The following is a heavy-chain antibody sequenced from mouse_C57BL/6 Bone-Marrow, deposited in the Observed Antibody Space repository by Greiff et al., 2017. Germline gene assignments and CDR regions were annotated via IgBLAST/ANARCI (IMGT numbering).Heavy chain of an antibody. CDR2: ISYDGSN. V-gene: IGHV3-6*01. J-gene: IGHJ3*01. Sequence: EVKLVESGPGLVKPSQSLSLTCSVTGYSITSGYYWNWIRQFPGNKLEWMGYISYDGSNNYNPSLKNRISITRDTSKNQFFLKLNRVTTEDTATYYCARGASGRAWFAYWGQGTLVTVSA. CDR1: GYSITSGYY. D-gene: IGHD1-1*01. CDR3: ARGASGRAWFAY.